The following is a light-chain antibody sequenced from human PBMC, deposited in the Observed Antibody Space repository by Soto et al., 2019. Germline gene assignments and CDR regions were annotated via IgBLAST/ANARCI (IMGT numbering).Light chain of an antibody. CDR3: QKYKDYLLS. J-gene: IGKJ4*01. CDR2: DAS. V-gene: IGKV1-5*01. CDR1: ERISSW. Sequence: DIQMTQSPSTLSASVGDRVTITCRASERISSWLAWYQQKPGKAPKLLIYDASSLESGVPSRFSGSGSGTEFTLTISSLQAEDIASYHCQKYKDYLLSFGGGTKVQIK.